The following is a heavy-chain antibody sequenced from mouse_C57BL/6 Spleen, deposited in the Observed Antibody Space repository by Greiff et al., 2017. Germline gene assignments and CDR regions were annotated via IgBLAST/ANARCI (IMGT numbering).Heavy chain of an antibody. V-gene: IGHV5-17*01. J-gene: IGHJ2*01. CDR1: GFTFSDYG. Sequence: EVKLVESGGGLVKPGGSLKLSCAASGFTFSDYGMHWVRQAPEKGLEWVAYISSGSSTIYYADTVKGRFTISRDNAKTTLFLQMTSLRSEDTAMYYCARGFITTVVFDYWGQGTTLTVSS. D-gene: IGHD1-1*01. CDR2: ISSGSSTI. CDR3: ARGFITTVVFDY.